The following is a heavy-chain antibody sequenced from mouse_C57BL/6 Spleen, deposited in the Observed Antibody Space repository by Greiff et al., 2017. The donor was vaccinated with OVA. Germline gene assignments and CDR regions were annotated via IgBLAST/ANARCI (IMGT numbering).Heavy chain of an antibody. CDR1: GYTFTDYN. Sequence: EVQLQQSGPELVKPGASVKMSCKASGYTFTDYNMHWVKQSLGKSLEWIGYINPNNGGTSYNQKFKGKATLTVNKSSSTAYMEFRTLTSEDTTVHHCTRGQYYDSSDRNYWGQGTTLTVSS. CDR3: TRGQYYDSSDRNY. CDR2: INPNNGGT. J-gene: IGHJ2*01. D-gene: IGHD1-1*01. V-gene: IGHV1-22*01.